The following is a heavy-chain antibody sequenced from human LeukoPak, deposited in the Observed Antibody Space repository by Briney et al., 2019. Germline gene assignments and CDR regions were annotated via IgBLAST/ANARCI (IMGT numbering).Heavy chain of an antibody. D-gene: IGHD3-16*01. Sequence: ASVKVSCEASAYTFTSYDINWVRQATGQGLEWMGWMNPNTGNTGYVQKFQDRVTFTRNTSTRTAYMELSSLRSEDTAVYYCAREGEVRGYYFDSWGQGTLVTVSS. CDR1: AYTFTSYD. CDR3: AREGEVRGYYFDS. V-gene: IGHV1-8*03. CDR2: MNPNTGNT. J-gene: IGHJ4*02.